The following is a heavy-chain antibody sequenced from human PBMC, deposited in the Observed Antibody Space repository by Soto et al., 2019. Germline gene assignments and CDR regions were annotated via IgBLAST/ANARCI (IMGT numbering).Heavy chain of an antibody. Sequence: QVQLQESGPGLVKPSQTLSLTCTVSGGSISSGGYYWSWIRQHPGKGLEWIGNLYYSGRTYYNPSLKSRVTISVDTSKNQFSLKVSSVTGADTAVYYCARVFSDSSSFFDPWGQGTLVTVSS. CDR2: LYYSGRT. V-gene: IGHV4-31*03. CDR1: GGSISSGGYY. J-gene: IGHJ5*02. CDR3: ARVFSDSSSFFDP. D-gene: IGHD6-13*01.